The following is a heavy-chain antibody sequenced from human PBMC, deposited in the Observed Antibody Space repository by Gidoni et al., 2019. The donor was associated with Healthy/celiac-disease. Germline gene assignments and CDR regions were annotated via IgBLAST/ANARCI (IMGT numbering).Heavy chain of an antibody. Sequence: QVQLVESGGGVVQPGRSLRLSCAASGFTFSSYGMHWVRQAPGKGLEWWAVIWDDGSNKYYADSVKGRFTISRDNSKNTLYLQMNSLRAEDTAVYYCARDHIAAAAMGGYFDLWGRGTLVTVSS. CDR3: ARDHIAAAAMGGYFDL. D-gene: IGHD6-13*01. J-gene: IGHJ2*01. CDR2: IWDDGSNK. CDR1: GFTFSSYG. V-gene: IGHV3-33*01.